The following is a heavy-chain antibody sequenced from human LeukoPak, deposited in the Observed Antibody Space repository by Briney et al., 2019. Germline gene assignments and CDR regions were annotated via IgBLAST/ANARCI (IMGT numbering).Heavy chain of an antibody. CDR1: GYTFTGYY. J-gene: IGHJ3*02. CDR3: ATDPYVTAKRLYAFDI. Sequence: ASVKVSCKASGYTFTGYYMHWVRQAPGQGLEWMGWINPNSGGTNYAQKFQGRVTMTEDTSTDTAYMELSSLRSEDTAVYYCATDPYVTAKRLYAFDIWAKGQWSPSLQ. D-gene: IGHD2-21*02. CDR2: INPNSGGT. V-gene: IGHV1-2*02.